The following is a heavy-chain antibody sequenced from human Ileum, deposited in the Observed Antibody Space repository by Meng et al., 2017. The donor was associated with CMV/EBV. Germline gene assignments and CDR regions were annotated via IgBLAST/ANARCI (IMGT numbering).Heavy chain of an antibody. Sequence: QPQLVQAGGEVKEPGASVKVSCKASGYTFSSYGISWVRQAPGQGLEWMGWINTNNGVTNFAQSFQGRLTVTTDTSTNTAYMELRSLTSDDTAVYFCARAKYCGPNNCPHERKPPDFWGQGTLVTVSS. CDR2: INTNNGVT. V-gene: IGHV1-18*01. CDR1: GYTFSSYG. CDR3: ARAKYCGPNNCPHERKPPDF. D-gene: IGHD2-21*01. J-gene: IGHJ4*02.